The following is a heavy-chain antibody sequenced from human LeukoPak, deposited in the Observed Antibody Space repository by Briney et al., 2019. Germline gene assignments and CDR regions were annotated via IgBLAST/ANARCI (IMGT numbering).Heavy chain of an antibody. CDR3: ARERGHLDY. Sequence: QSGGSLRLSCVVSGFTVSSNYMSRFRQAPGKGLEWVSVIYSGGSTYYADSVKGRFTISRDNSKNTLYLQMNSLRAEDTAVYYCARERGHLDYWGQGTLVTVSS. CDR2: IYSGGST. J-gene: IGHJ4*02. D-gene: IGHD6-25*01. V-gene: IGHV3-66*01. CDR1: GFTVSSNY.